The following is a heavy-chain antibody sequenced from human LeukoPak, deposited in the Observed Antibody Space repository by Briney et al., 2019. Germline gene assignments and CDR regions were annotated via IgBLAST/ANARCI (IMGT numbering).Heavy chain of an antibody. CDR2: IYHSGST. CDR1: GGSISGYY. D-gene: IGHD2-15*01. V-gene: IGHV4-38-2*02. CDR3: ARDNIVVVAATKAYYFDY. Sequence: SETLSLTCTVSGGSISGYYWGWIRQPPGKGLEWIGSIYHSGSTYYNPSLKSRVTISVDTSKNQFSLKLSSVTAADTAVYYCARDNIVVVAATKAYYFDYWGQGTLVTVSS. J-gene: IGHJ4*02.